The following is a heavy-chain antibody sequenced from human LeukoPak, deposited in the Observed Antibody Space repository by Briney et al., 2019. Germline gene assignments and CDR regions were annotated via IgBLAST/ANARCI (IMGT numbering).Heavy chain of an antibody. J-gene: IGHJ5*02. CDR3: ARGGYYGSGNDFRFDP. CDR2: THYTGST. D-gene: IGHD3-10*01. CDR1: GGSISSYY. Sequence: SETLSLTCTVSGGSISSYYWSWIRQSPGKGLECIGYTHYTGSTNYNPSLKSRVTISVETSKNQFSLKLESVTAADTAVYYCARGGYYGSGNDFRFDPWGRGTLVTVSS. V-gene: IGHV4-59*01.